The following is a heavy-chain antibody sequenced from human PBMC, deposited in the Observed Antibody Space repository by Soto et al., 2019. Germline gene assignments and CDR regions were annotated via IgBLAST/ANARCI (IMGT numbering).Heavy chain of an antibody. D-gene: IGHD1-26*01. CDR3: AKDGASGSYPPYYYFGMDV. Sequence: GSLRLSCAASGFTFSSYAMSWVRQAPGKGLEWVSTISGSGGNAYYADSVKGRFSISRDNSKNTLRLQMNSLRADDTAVYYCAKDGASGSYPPYYYFGMDVWGQGTTVTVSS. J-gene: IGHJ6*02. V-gene: IGHV3-23*01. CDR2: ISGSGGNA. CDR1: GFTFSSYA.